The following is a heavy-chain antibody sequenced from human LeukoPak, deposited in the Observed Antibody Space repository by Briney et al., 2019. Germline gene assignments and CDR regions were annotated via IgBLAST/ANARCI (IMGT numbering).Heavy chain of an antibody. Sequence: SETLSLTCTVSGGSISTYYWSWIRQPPGKGLEWIGYIYYSGNANYNPSLKSRVNISVDTSKNQFSLKLSSVTAADTAVYYCARAYDILTGNWFDPWGQGTLVTVSS. CDR3: ARAYDILTGNWFDP. CDR1: GGSISTYY. J-gene: IGHJ5*02. CDR2: IYYSGNA. V-gene: IGHV4-59*08. D-gene: IGHD3-9*01.